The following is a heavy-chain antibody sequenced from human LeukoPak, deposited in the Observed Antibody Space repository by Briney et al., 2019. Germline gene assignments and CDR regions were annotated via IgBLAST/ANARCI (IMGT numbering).Heavy chain of an antibody. D-gene: IGHD2-21*02. J-gene: IGHJ5*02. V-gene: IGHV3-11*04. Sequence: GGSLRLSCAASGFTFSDYYMSWIRQAPGKGLEWVSYISSSGYTIYNADAVKGRFTISRDNAKNSLDLQMNSLRAEDTAVYYCAVYCGGDCEFDPWGQGTLVTVSS. CDR3: AVYCGGDCEFDP. CDR1: GFTFSDYY. CDR2: ISSSGYTI.